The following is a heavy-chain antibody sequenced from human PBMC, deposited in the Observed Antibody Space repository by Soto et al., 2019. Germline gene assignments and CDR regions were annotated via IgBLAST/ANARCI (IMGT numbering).Heavy chain of an antibody. CDR1: GGSISNFY. V-gene: IGHV4-59*08. Sequence: SETLSLTCTVSGGSISNFYWSWIRQPPGKGLEWIGYIYYSGSTNYNPSLKSRVTISVDTSKNQFSLKLSSVTAADTAVYFCARAYGGYADYWGQGALVTSPQ. D-gene: IGHD5-12*01. J-gene: IGHJ4*02. CDR3: ARAYGGYADY. CDR2: IYYSGST.